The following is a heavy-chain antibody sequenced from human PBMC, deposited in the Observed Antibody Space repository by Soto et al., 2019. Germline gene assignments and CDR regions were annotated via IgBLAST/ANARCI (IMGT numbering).Heavy chain of an antibody. V-gene: IGHV3-74*01. CDR3: ATPGPKLYYGMDV. Sequence: PGGSLRLSCAASGFTFSSYWMHWVRQAPGKGLVWVSRINSDGSSTGYADSVKGRFTISRDNAKNTLYLQMNSLRAEDTAVYYCATPGPKLYYGMDVWGQGTTVTVSS. CDR1: GFTFSSYW. J-gene: IGHJ6*02. CDR2: INSDGSST.